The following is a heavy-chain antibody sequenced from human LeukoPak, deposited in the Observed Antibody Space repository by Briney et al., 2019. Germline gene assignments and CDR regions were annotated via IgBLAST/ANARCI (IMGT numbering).Heavy chain of an antibody. V-gene: IGHV1-69*05. D-gene: IGHD2-2*01. CDR3: GIYCSSTSCTKGFDY. CDR1: GGTFSSYA. CDR2: IIPIFGTA. J-gene: IGHJ4*02. Sequence: SVKVSCKASGGTFSSYAISWVRQAPGQGLEWMGGIIPIFGTANYAQKFQGRVTITTDESTSTAYMELSSLRSEDTAVYYCGIYCSSTSCTKGFDYWGQGTLVTVSS.